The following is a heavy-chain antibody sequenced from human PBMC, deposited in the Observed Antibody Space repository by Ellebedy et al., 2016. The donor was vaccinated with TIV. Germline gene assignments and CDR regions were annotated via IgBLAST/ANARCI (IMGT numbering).Heavy chain of an antibody. CDR3: ARDIVVVPAAIPEQNYFDY. J-gene: IGHJ4*02. V-gene: IGHV4-31*03. Sequence: SETLSLTXTVSGGSISSGGYYWSWIRQHPGKGLEWIGYIYYSGSTYYNPSLKSRVTISVDTSKNQFSLKLSSVTAADTAVYYCARDIVVVPAAIPEQNYFDYWGQGTLVTVSS. D-gene: IGHD2-2*02. CDR2: IYYSGST. CDR1: GGSISSGGYY.